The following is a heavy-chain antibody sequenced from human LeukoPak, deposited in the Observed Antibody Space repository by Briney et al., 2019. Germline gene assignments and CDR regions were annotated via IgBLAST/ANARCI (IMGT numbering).Heavy chain of an antibody. CDR1: GFTFSTYG. D-gene: IGHD6-13*01. J-gene: IGHJ5*01. Sequence: GGSLRLSCVASGFTFSTYGMHWVRQAPGKGLEWVAVVWFDGSNKNYAESVKGRFTISRDNPKNTLYLQMDSLRAEDTAVYYCAREVRVAAAGTHWFDSWGQGTLVTVSS. CDR3: AREVRVAAAGTHWFDS. V-gene: IGHV3-33*01. CDR2: VWFDGSNK.